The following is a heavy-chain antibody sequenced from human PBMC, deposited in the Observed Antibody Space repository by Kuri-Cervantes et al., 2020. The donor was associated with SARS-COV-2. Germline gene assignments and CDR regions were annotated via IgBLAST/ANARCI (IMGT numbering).Heavy chain of an antibody. J-gene: IGHJ6*03. D-gene: IGHD6-13*01. CDR2: MNPNSGNT. V-gene: IGHV1-8*03. CDR3: ARDSLSRRKSSDYMDV. CDR1: GYTFTSYD. Sequence: ASVKVSCKASGYTFTSYDINWVRQATGQGLEWMGWMNPNSGNTGYAQKFQGRVTITRNTSISTAYMELSSLRSEDTALYYCARDSLSRRKSSDYMDVWGKGTTVTVSS.